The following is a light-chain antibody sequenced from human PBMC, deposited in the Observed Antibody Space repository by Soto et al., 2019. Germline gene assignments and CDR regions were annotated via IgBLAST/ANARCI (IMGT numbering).Light chain of an antibody. CDR1: QSISSY. Sequence: DIQMTQSPSSLSASVGDRVTITCRASQSISSYLNWDAQKPGKAPKLLIYAASSMQSGVPSRFGGSGSGTDFTLTISSLQPEDFATYYCQQSYSTLWTFGEGTKVEIK. J-gene: IGKJ1*01. CDR2: AAS. CDR3: QQSYSTLWT. V-gene: IGKV1-39*01.